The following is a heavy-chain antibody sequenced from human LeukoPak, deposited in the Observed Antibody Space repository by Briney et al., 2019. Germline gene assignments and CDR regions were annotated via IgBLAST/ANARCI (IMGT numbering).Heavy chain of an antibody. V-gene: IGHV1-8*01. D-gene: IGHD6-13*01. CDR3: ARGRSGLAAAGTYDY. CDR1: GYTFTSSD. Sequence: GASVRVSCKASGYTFTSSDINWVRQAAGQGLEWMGWINPNSGRTGYAQKFQGRVTMTANTSISTAYMELRNLRFDDTAVYYYARGRSGLAAAGTYDYWGQGTLITVSS. CDR2: INPNSGRT. J-gene: IGHJ4*02.